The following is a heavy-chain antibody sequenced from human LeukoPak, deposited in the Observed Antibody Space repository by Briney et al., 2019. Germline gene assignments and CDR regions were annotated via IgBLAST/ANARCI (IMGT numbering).Heavy chain of an antibody. D-gene: IGHD3-10*01. CDR3: ARGVVYYGSGSYYNVYYYYYMDV. Sequence: NSSETLSLTCTVSGGSISSGSYYWSWIRQPAGKGLEWIGRIYTSGSTNYNPSLKSRVTMSVDTSKNQFSLKLSSVTAADTAVYYCARGVVYYGSGSYYNVYYYYYMDVWGKGTTVTVSS. CDR2: IYTSGST. J-gene: IGHJ6*03. CDR1: GGSISSGSYY. V-gene: IGHV4-61*02.